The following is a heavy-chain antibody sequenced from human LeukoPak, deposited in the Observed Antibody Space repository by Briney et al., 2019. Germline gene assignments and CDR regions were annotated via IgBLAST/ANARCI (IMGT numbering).Heavy chain of an antibody. J-gene: IGHJ4*02. D-gene: IGHD6-13*01. V-gene: IGHV3-30*18. Sequence: GGSLRLSCAASGFTFSSYGMHWVRQAPGKGLEWVAVISYDGSNKYYADSVKGRFTISRDNSKNTLYLQMNSLRAEDTAVYYCAKGPYSSSWCLGYWGQGTLVTVSS. CDR2: ISYDGSNK. CDR3: AKGPYSSSWCLGY. CDR1: GFTFSSYG.